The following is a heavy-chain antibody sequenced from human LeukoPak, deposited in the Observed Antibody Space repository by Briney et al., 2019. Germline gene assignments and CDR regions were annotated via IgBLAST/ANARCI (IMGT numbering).Heavy chain of an antibody. Sequence: SETLSLTCAVYGGSFSGYYWSWIRQPPGKGLEWIGEINHSGSTNYNPSLKSRVTISVDTSKNQFSLKLSSVTAADTSIYFCATSTKTVRPDSWDSWGQGTLVSVSS. CDR2: INHSGST. V-gene: IGHV4-34*01. CDR1: GGSFSGYY. CDR3: ATSTKTVRPDSWDS. J-gene: IGHJ4*02. D-gene: IGHD6-6*01.